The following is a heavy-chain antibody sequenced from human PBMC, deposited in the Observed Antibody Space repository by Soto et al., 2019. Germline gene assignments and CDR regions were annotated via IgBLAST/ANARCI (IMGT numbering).Heavy chain of an antibody. CDR1: GFTFSNAW. Sequence: EVQLVESGGGLVKPGGSLRLSCAASGFTFSNAWMNWVRQAPGKGLEWVGRIKSKTDGGTTDYAAPVKGRFTISRDDSKTMLYLQMNSLKTKDTAVYYCTTASYGDYEAHDAFDIWGQGTMVTVSS. J-gene: IGHJ3*02. V-gene: IGHV3-15*07. D-gene: IGHD4-17*01. CDR2: IKSKTDGGTT. CDR3: TTASYGDYEAHDAFDI.